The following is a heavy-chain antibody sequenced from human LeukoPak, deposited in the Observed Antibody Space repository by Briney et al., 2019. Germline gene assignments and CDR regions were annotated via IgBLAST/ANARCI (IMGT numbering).Heavy chain of an antibody. J-gene: IGHJ4*02. CDR3: ARLDSSSWYLVFVDY. CDR2: IYYSGST. Sequence: SETLSLTCTVSGGSISSSSYYWGWIRQPPGKGLEWIGSIYYSGSTYYNPSIKSRVTISVDTSKNQFSLKLSSVTAADTAVYYCARLDSSSWYLVFVDYWGQGTLVTVSS. D-gene: IGHD6-13*01. CDR1: GGSISSSSYY. V-gene: IGHV4-39*01.